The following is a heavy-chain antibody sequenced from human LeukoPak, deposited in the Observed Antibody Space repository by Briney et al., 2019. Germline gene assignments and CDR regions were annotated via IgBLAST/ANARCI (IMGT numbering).Heavy chain of an antibody. V-gene: IGHV1-24*01. Sequence: ASVKVSCKVSGYTLTELSMHWVRQAPGKGLEWMGGFDPEDGETIYAQKFQGRVTMTEDTSTDTAYMELSSLRSEDTAVYYCGTWSSLGELSTFDYWGQGTLVTVSS. CDR2: FDPEDGET. CDR3: GTWSSLGELSTFDY. CDR1: GYTLTELS. D-gene: IGHD3-16*02. J-gene: IGHJ4*02.